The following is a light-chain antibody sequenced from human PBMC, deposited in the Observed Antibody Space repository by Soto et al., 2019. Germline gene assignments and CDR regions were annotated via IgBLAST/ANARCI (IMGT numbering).Light chain of an antibody. CDR1: RNIISN. V-gene: IGKV3-15*01. J-gene: IGKJ1*01. CDR2: FSS. CDR3: QQYYTWPRGT. Sequence: EIVLTQSPGTLSLSPGERATLSCRASRNIISNLAWYQQKPGQAPRLLIFFSSTRATGVPDRFSGSGSGTDFTLTISSLQSADFGVYYCQQYYTWPRGTFGQGTKVDIK.